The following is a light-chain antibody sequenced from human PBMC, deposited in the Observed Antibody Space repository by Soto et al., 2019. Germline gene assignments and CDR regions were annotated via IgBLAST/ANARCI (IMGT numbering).Light chain of an antibody. Sequence: DIQMTQSPSSLSASVGDRVTITCRASESIARHLNWYQQKPGKAPKLLIYAASSLQNGVPSRFRGGGSGTDFTLTINHLQPEDFATYYCQQTYSTLSITFGQGTRREIK. CDR1: ESIARH. J-gene: IGKJ5*01. CDR2: AAS. CDR3: QQTYSTLSIT. V-gene: IGKV1-39*01.